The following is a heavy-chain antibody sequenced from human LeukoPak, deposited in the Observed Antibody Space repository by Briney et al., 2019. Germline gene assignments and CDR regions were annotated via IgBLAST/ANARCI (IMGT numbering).Heavy chain of an antibody. CDR1: GYTFTSYY. CDR3: ARAGPYGNYYYYYMDV. CDR2: INPSGGST. J-gene: IGHJ6*03. Sequence: ASVKVSCKASGYTFTSYYMHWVRQAPGQGLEWMGIINPSGGSTSYAQKSQGRVTMTRDMSTSTVYMELSSLRSEDTAVYYCARAGPYGNYYYYYMDVWGKGTTVTVSS. D-gene: IGHD4-17*01. V-gene: IGHV1-46*01.